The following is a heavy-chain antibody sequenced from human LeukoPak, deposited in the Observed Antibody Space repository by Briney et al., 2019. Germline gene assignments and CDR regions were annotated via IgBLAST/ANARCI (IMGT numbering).Heavy chain of an antibody. CDR1: GFTFSSYG. D-gene: IGHD3-22*01. V-gene: IGHV3-30*19. CDR2: ISYDGNKE. CDR3: AREITYYYDSSGYGWFDP. J-gene: IGHJ5*02. Sequence: SGGSLRLSCAASGFTFSSYGMHWVRQAPGKGLEWVAVISYDGNKEYYADSVKGRFTISRYNSKNMLYLQMNSLRAEDTAVYYCAREITYYYDSSGYGWFDPWGQGTLVTVSS.